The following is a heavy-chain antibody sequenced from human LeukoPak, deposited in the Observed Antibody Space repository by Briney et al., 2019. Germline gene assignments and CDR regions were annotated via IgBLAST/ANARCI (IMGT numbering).Heavy chain of an antibody. D-gene: IGHD2-2*01. Sequence: GGSLRLSCAASGFTFSSYSMNWVRQAPGKGLEWASSISSSSSYIYYADSVKGRFTISRDNAKNSLYLQMNSLRAEDTAVYYCARDSCSSTSCFDAFDIWGQGTMVTVSS. J-gene: IGHJ3*02. CDR3: ARDSCSSTSCFDAFDI. CDR2: ISSSSSYI. CDR1: GFTFSSYS. V-gene: IGHV3-21*01.